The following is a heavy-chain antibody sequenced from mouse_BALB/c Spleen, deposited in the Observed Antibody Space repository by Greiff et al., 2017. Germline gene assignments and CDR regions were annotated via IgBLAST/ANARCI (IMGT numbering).Heavy chain of an antibody. CDR3: ARSWEGYFDY. J-gene: IGHJ2*01. CDR2: ISSGSSTI. V-gene: IGHV5-17*02. D-gene: IGHD4-1*01. CDR1: GFTFSSFG. Sequence: EVQGVESGGGLVQPGGSRKLSCAASGFTFSSFGMHWVRQAPEKGLEWVAYISSGSSTIYYADTVKGRFTISRDNPKNTLFLQMTSLRSEDTAMYYCARSWEGYFDYWGQGTTLTVSS.